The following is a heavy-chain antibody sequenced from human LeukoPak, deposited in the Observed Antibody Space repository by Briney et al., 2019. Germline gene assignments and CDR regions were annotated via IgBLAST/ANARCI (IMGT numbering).Heavy chain of an antibody. CDR3: AKTYYYGSGSPADAFDV. CDR1: GGSFSGYY. CDR2: INHSGST. Sequence: SETLSLTCAVYGGSFSGYYWSWIRQPPGKGLEWIGEINHSGSTNYNPSLKSRVTISVDTSKNQFSLKLSSVTAADTAVYYCAKTYYYGSGSPADAFDVWGQGTVVTISS. D-gene: IGHD3-10*01. J-gene: IGHJ3*01. V-gene: IGHV4-34*01.